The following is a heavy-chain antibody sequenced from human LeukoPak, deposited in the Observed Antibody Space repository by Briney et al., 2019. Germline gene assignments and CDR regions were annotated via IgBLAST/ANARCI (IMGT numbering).Heavy chain of an antibody. D-gene: IGHD3-3*01. CDR3: ARGFDDFWSGSPFGY. J-gene: IGHJ4*02. CDR1: GYTFTSYD. Sequence: ASVNVSCKASGYTFTSYDINWVRQATGQGLEWMGWMNPNSGNTGYAQKFQGRVTMTRNTSISTAYMELSSLRSEDTAVYYCARGFDDFWSGSPFGYWGQGTLVTVSS. CDR2: MNPNSGNT. V-gene: IGHV1-8*01.